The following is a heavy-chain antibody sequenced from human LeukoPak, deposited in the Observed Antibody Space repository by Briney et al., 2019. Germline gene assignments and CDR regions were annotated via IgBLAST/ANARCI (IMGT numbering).Heavy chain of an antibody. CDR2: IYYGGSP. Sequence: SETLSLTCTVSGGSISSSSYYWDWIRQPPGKGLEWIGSIYYGGSPYYNPSLKSRVTISVDTSKNHFSLKLNSVTAADTAVYYCARVAAPRTYFDYWGQGTLVTVSS. J-gene: IGHJ4*02. CDR3: ARVAAPRTYFDY. CDR1: GGSISSSSYY. V-gene: IGHV4-39*02. D-gene: IGHD6-25*01.